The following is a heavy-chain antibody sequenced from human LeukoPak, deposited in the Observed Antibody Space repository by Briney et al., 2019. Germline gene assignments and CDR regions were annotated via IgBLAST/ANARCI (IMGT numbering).Heavy chain of an antibody. Sequence: SETLSLTCTVSGGSISRGSYYWGWIRQPPGKGLEWIGSIYYSGSTYYNPSLKSRVTISVDKSKNQFYLKLSSVTAADTAVYYCARVSGITMIVVVPEDGFDIWGQGTMVTVSS. CDR2: IYYSGST. J-gene: IGHJ3*02. CDR1: GGSISRGSYY. V-gene: IGHV4-39*01. CDR3: ARVSGITMIVVVPEDGFDI. D-gene: IGHD3-22*01.